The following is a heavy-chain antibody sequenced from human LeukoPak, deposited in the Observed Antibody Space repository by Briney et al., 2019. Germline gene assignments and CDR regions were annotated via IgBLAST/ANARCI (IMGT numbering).Heavy chain of an antibody. CDR1: GGTFSSYA. V-gene: IGHV1-69*13. D-gene: IGHD3-3*01. J-gene: IGHJ6*03. CDR2: IIPIFGTA. CDR3: ARGDFWSGYSRYYYYMDV. Sequence: SVKVSCKASGGTFSSYAISWVRQAPGQGLEWMGGIIPIFGTANYAQKFQGRVTITADESTSTAYMELSSLRSEDTAVYYCARGDFWSGYSRYYYYMDVWGQGTTVTVSS.